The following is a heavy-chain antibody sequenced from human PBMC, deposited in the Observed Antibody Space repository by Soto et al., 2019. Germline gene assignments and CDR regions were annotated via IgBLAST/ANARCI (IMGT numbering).Heavy chain of an antibody. D-gene: IGHD3-10*01. J-gene: IGHJ6*02. CDR3: EVLVTEYVSAYLSYYYSGMEV. CDR1: GGSISSSSYY. Sequence: SETLSLTCTVSGGSISSSSYYWGWIRQPPGKGLEWIGSIYYSGSTYYNPSLKSRVTISVDTSKNQFSLKLSSVTAADTAVYYCEVLVTEYVSAYLSYYYSGMEVWGQGTTSPSP. CDR2: IYYSGST. V-gene: IGHV4-39*01.